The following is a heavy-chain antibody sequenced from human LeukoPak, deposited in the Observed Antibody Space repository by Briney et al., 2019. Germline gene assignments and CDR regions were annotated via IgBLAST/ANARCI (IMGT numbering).Heavy chain of an antibody. J-gene: IGHJ5*02. Sequence: PSETLSLTCTVSGDSISSYYWSWIRQPPGKGLEWIGYIYYSGSTNYNPSLKSRVTISVDTSKNQFSLKLSSVTAADTAVYYCARESRRGKTMYYDFWSGSASFDPWGQGTLVTVSS. V-gene: IGHV4-59*01. D-gene: IGHD3-3*01. CDR3: ARESRRGKTMYYDFWSGSASFDP. CDR2: IYYSGST. CDR1: GDSISSYY.